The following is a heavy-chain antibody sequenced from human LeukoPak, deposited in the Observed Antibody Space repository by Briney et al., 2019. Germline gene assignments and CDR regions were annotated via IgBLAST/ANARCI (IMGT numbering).Heavy chain of an antibody. Sequence: PSRSLRLSCAASGFTFDDYAMHWVRQAPGKGLEWVSGISWNSGSIGYADSVKGRFTISRDNAKNSLYLQMNSLRAEDTALYYCAKGGVVLRFLEWFDYWGQGTLVTVSS. CDR2: ISWNSGSI. J-gene: IGHJ4*02. CDR1: GFTFDDYA. D-gene: IGHD3-3*01. CDR3: AKGGVVLRFLEWFDY. V-gene: IGHV3-9*01.